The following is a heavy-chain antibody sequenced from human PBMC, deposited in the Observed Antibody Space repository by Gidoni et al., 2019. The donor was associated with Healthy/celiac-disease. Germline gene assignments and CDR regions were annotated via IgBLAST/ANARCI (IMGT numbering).Heavy chain of an antibody. CDR2: IWDDGSNK. CDR3: ARGHDLWSGYLDY. J-gene: IGHJ4*02. CDR1: GFAFSSYD. Sequence: VQLVESGGGVVQPGRSLRLSCAASGFAFSSYDMHWVRPAPGKGLEGVAVIWDDGSNKYYADSVKGLFTISRDNSKNTLYLQMNSLIAEDTAVYYCARGHDLWSGYLDYWGQGTLVTVSS. D-gene: IGHD3-3*01. V-gene: IGHV3-33*01.